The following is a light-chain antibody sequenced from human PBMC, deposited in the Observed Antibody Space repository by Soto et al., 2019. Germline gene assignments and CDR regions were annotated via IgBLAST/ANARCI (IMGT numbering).Light chain of an antibody. CDR3: QQRSVWVT. V-gene: IGKV3-11*01. J-gene: IGKJ4*01. CDR2: DAS. CDR1: QSIDTY. Sequence: EIVLTQSPATMSLSPGERATLSCRAGQSIDTYLAWYQQKPGQAPRLLIYDASNRATGIPARFSGSGSGTDFTLTISSLEAEDFAVYYCQQRSVWVTFGGGTRVEI.